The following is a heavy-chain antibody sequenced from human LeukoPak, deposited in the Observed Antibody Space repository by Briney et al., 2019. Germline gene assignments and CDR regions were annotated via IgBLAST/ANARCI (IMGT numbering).Heavy chain of an antibody. CDR3: ARETILGIGLSD. J-gene: IGHJ4*02. CDR1: GFTLSSHW. Sequence: GGSLRLSCAASGFTLSSHWMDWLRQAPGKGLEWVSRLDRDESSISYADSVKGRFTISRDNAKNTLYPQMNSLRAEDTAVYYCARETILGIGLSDWGQGTLVTVSS. V-gene: IGHV3-74*01. D-gene: IGHD3-3*01. CDR2: LDRDESSI.